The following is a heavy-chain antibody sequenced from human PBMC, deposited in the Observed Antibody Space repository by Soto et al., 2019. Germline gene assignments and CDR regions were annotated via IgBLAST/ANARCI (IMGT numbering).Heavy chain of an antibody. Sequence: QVQLVESGGGVVQPGRSLRLSCAASGFTFSNYAIHWVRQAPGKGLEWVAVISYDGTNTYYADSVKGRFTISRDNSKNTLYLQMNSLRAGDKAVYYCASQIVAFDYWGQGTLVTVSS. V-gene: IGHV3-30-3*01. CDR2: ISYDGTNT. CDR1: GFTFSNYA. D-gene: IGHD3-22*01. J-gene: IGHJ4*02. CDR3: ASQIVAFDY.